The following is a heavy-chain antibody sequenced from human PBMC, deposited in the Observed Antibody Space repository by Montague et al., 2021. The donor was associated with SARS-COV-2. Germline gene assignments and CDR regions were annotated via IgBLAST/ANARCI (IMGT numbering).Heavy chain of an antibody. V-gene: IGHV6-1*01. CDR1: GDSVLGHRPT. Sequence: CAISGDSVLGHRPTWNWIRHAPPTVFHCLGRPYSGSMWKSDYPRPVKSRKAINPDTSKNQFSLQLSSVFPEDTALYYCVRGIEAAGSYDYWGQGTLVTVSS. CDR3: VRGIEAAGSYDY. J-gene: IGHJ4*02. CDR2: PYSGSMWKS. D-gene: IGHD6-13*01.